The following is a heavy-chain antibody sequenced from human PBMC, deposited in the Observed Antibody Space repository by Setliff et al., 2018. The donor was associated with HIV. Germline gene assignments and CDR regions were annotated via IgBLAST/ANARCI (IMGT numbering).Heavy chain of an antibody. CDR3: ARGWIEQQQVWNY. CDR1: GYTFTSYD. CDR2: MNPNSGNT. J-gene: IGHJ4*02. D-gene: IGHD6-13*01. V-gene: IGHV1-8*02. Sequence: GASVKVSCKASGYTFTSYDINWVRQATGQGLEWMGWMNPNSGNTGYAQKFRGRLTMTRNTSISTAYMEVSSLRSEDTAVYYCARGWIEQQQVWNYWGQGTLVTVSS.